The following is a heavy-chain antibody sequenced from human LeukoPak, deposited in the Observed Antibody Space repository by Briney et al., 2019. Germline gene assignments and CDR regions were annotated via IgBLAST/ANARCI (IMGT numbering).Heavy chain of an antibody. D-gene: IGHD6-19*01. CDR3: ARGSGWYLFDY. Sequence: SETLSLTCIVSGGSISNYYWSWIRQPAGKGLEWIGRIYTSGSTDYNPSLKTRVTMSLDTSKNQFSLKMSSVTAADTAVYYCARGSGWYLFDYWGQGTLVTVSS. CDR1: GGSISNYY. V-gene: IGHV4-4*07. J-gene: IGHJ4*02. CDR2: IYTSGST.